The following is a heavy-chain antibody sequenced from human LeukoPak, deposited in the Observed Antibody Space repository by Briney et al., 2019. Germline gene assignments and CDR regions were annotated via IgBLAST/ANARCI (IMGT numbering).Heavy chain of an antibody. Sequence: GGSLRLSCAASGFTFSSYSMNWVRQAPGKGLEWVSSISSSGSHMYYADSVKGQFTISRDNAKNSLYLQMNSLRAEDTAVYYCARLTFGGVIVFDYWGQGTLVTVSS. D-gene: IGHD3-16*02. J-gene: IGHJ4*02. CDR1: GFTFSSYS. CDR3: ARLTFGGVIVFDY. CDR2: ISSSGSHM. V-gene: IGHV3-21*01.